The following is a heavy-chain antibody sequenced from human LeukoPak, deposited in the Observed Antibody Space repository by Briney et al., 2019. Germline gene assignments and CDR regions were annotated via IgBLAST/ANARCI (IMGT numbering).Heavy chain of an antibody. Sequence: ASVKVSCKASGYTFTGYYMHWLRQAPGQGLEWMGIINPSGGSTSYAQKFQGRVTMTRDTSTSTVYMELSSLRSEDTAVYYCARVGRSVVLFDYWGQGTLVTVSS. V-gene: IGHV1-46*01. CDR2: INPSGGST. CDR3: ARVGRSVVLFDY. J-gene: IGHJ4*02. CDR1: GYTFTGYY. D-gene: IGHD2-15*01.